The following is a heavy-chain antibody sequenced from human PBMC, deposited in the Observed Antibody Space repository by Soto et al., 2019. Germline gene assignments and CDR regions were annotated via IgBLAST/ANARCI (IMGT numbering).Heavy chain of an antibody. CDR3: AKDRARDYYDSSGYVFLQYYGMDV. J-gene: IGHJ6*02. Sequence: QVQLVESGGGVVQPGRSLRLSCAASGFTFSSYVMHWVRQAPGKGLEWVAVISYDGSNKYYADSVKGRFTISRDNSKNTLYLQMNSLRAEDTAVYYCAKDRARDYYDSSGYVFLQYYGMDVWGQGTTVTVSS. D-gene: IGHD3-22*01. CDR2: ISYDGSNK. CDR1: GFTFSSYV. V-gene: IGHV3-30*18.